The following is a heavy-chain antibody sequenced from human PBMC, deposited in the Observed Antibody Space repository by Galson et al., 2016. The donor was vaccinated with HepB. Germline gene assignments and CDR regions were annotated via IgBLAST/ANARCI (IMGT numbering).Heavy chain of an antibody. D-gene: IGHD6-19*01. J-gene: IGHJ2*01. CDR2: INQDGSGK. CDR1: GFTFGSYW. CDR3: ARDSIAVPGTNWYFDL. V-gene: IGHV3-7*04. Sequence: SLRLSCAASGFTFGSYWMSWVRQAPGIGLEWVAKINQDGSGKYYLDSERGRFSISRDNAKNSLSLQMNSLRDEDTAVYFCARDSIAVPGTNWYFDLWGRGTLVTVSS.